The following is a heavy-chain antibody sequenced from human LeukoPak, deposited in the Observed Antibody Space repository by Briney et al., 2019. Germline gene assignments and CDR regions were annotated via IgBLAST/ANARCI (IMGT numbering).Heavy chain of an antibody. CDR1: GGSFSAFH. CDR3: ASRPFLYGFRTYFDN. CDR2: MKQSGTP. J-gene: IGHJ4*02. V-gene: IGHV4-34*01. D-gene: IGHD3-10*01. Sequence: SETLSLTCAVYGGSFSAFHWNWLRQSPAKGLEWVGKMKQSGTPRYNPSLQSRVTISVDKSKTQFSLNVRSVTAADTAVYYCASRPFLYGFRTYFDNWAQGALVTVSS.